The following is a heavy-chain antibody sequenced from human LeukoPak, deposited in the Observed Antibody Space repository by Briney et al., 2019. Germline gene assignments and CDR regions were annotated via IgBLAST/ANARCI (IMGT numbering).Heavy chain of an antibody. D-gene: IGHD3-22*01. Sequence: ASVKVSFKASGYAFTSYDINWVRQATGQGLEWMGWMNPNNGNTGYAQKFQGRVTITRNTSISTAYMELSSLRSEDTAVYYCAREVYYDSSGYYNWGQGTLVTVSS. J-gene: IGHJ4*02. CDR3: AREVYYDSSGYYN. CDR2: MNPNNGNT. CDR1: GYAFTSYD. V-gene: IGHV1-8*03.